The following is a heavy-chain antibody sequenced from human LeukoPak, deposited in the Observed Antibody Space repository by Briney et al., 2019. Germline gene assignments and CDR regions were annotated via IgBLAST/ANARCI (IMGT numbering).Heavy chain of an antibody. D-gene: IGHD3-3*01. Sequence: PSETLSLTCAVYGGSFSGYYWSWIRQPPGKGLEWIGEINHSGSTYYNPSLKSRVTISVDTSKNQFSLKLSSVTAADTAVYYCATIGFWSGPIPTYYMDVWGKGTTVTVSS. V-gene: IGHV4-34*01. CDR1: GGSFSGYY. J-gene: IGHJ6*03. CDR3: ATIGFWSGPIPTYYMDV. CDR2: INHSGST.